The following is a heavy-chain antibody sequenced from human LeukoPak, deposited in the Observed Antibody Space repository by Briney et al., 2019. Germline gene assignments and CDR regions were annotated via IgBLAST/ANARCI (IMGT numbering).Heavy chain of an antibody. Sequence: KPSETLSLTCTVSGGSISSYYWSWIRQPPGKGLEWIGYIYYSGSTNYNPSLKSRVTISVDTSKNQFSLKLSSVTAADTAVYYCARIVVPAVYYYYYMDVWGKGTTVTVSS. CDR1: GGSISSYY. CDR3: ARIVVPAVYYYYYMDV. J-gene: IGHJ6*03. CDR2: IYYSGST. D-gene: IGHD2-2*01. V-gene: IGHV4-59*01.